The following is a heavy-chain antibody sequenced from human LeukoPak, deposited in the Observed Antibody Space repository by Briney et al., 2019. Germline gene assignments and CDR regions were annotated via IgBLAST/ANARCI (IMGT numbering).Heavy chain of an antibody. V-gene: IGHV4-34*01. J-gene: IGHJ4*02. CDR3: ARAVWAARPERHFDY. Sequence: SETLSLTCAVYGGSFSGYYWSWIRQPPGKGLEWIGEINHSGSTNYNPSLKSRVTISVDTSKNQFSLKLSSVTAADTAVYYCARAVWAARPERHFDYWGQGTLVTASS. CDR2: INHSGST. D-gene: IGHD6-6*01. CDR1: GGSFSGYY.